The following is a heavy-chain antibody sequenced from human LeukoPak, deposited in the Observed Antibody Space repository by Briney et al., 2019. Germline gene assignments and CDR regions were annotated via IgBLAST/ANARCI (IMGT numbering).Heavy chain of an antibody. CDR1: GFTFSDYY. CDR2: TRNRANGYTT. D-gene: IGHD2-15*01. J-gene: IGHJ4*02. Sequence: GGSLSLSCAASGFTFSDYYMDWVRQAPGKGLEWVGRTRNRANGYTTEYAASVEGRFTISRDNSQNSLFLQMNSLKTEDTAVYYCARAFCYSGGTCYSDYNDYWGQGALVTVSS. V-gene: IGHV3-72*01. CDR3: ARAFCYSGGTCYSDYNDY.